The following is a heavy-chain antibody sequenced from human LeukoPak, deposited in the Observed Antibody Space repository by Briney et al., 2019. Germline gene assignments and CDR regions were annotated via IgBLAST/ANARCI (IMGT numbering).Heavy chain of an antibody. CDR2: IYSSDST. D-gene: IGHD5-12*01. CDR3: VSTHFDIGFFYYGMDV. J-gene: IGHJ6*02. CDR1: GDSVTSSSYY. Sequence: SETLSLTSTVSGDSVTSSSYYWGWVRQPPGKGLEWIGSIYSSDSTYYNPALKSRVTIPVDMSNNRFSLKLSSVTAADTAVYYCVSTHFDIGFFYYGMDVWGPGTTVTVSS. V-gene: IGHV4-39*01.